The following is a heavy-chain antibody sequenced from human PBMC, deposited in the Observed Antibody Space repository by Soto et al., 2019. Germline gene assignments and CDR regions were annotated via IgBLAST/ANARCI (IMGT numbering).Heavy chain of an antibody. D-gene: IGHD4-4*01. CDR3: AFLGTRVTRFDA. CDR1: GGSTSSGNW. Sequence: SETLSLTCAVSGGSTSSGNWWSWVRQPPGKGLEWIGEIHYSGITNYNPSLKSRVTVLVDKYKNQFSLKMTSLTAADTAVYYSAFLGTRVTRFDAWGQGTQVTVSS. J-gene: IGHJ4*02. V-gene: IGHV4-4*02. CDR2: IHYSGIT.